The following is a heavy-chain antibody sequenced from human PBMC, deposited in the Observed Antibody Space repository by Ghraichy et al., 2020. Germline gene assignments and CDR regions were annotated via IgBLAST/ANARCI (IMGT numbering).Heavy chain of an antibody. CDR2: IYHSGST. Sequence: SETLSLTCTVSGVSISSDNWWSWVRQPPGKGLEWIGEIYHSGSTNYNPSLMSRVTISLDKSKNQFSLKLSSVTAADTAVYYCSRATKCSGITCYVSRQTNWFDPWGQGTLVTVSS. CDR3: SRATKCSGITCYVSRQTNWFDP. D-gene: IGHD2-15*01. CDR1: GVSISSDNW. V-gene: IGHV4-4*02. J-gene: IGHJ5*02.